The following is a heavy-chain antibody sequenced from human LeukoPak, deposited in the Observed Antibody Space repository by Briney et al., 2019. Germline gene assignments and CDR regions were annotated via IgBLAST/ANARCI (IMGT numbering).Heavy chain of an antibody. D-gene: IGHD5-24*01. V-gene: IGHV4-59*01. Sequence: SETLSLTCSLSGGSISSYYWSWIRQPPGKVLEWIGYIYYSGSTNYNPSLKSRVTISVDTSKNQFSLKLSSVTAADTAVYYCARARRDGYNRLYYYYGMDVWGQGTTVTVSS. CDR1: GGSISSYY. CDR2: IYYSGST. CDR3: ARARRDGYNRLYYYYGMDV. J-gene: IGHJ6*02.